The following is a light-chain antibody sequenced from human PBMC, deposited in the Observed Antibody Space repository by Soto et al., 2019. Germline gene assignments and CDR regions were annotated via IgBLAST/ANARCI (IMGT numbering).Light chain of an antibody. CDR2: AAS. CDR1: QRISSY. V-gene: IGKV1-39*01. J-gene: IGKJ4*01. Sequence: IQITHSRWSLSASVEDRVAITSRVSQRISSYLNWYQQKPGKAPKLLIYAASTLQSGVPSRFSGSGSGTDFTLTISCLQSEDFATYYCQQYYSYPQLTFGGGTKVDIK. CDR3: QQYYSYPQLT.